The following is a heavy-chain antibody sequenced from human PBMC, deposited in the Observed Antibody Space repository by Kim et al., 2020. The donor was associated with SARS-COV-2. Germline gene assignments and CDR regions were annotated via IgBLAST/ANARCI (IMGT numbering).Heavy chain of an antibody. V-gene: IGHV4-38-2*02. CDR1: GYSISSGYY. CDR3: ARDLGSGSYYGLNY. Sequence: SETLSLTCTVSGYSISSGYYWGWIRQPPGKGLEWIGSIYHSGSTYYNPSLKSRVTISVDTSKNQFSLKLSSVTAADTAFYYCARDLGSGSYYGLNYWGQGTLVTVSS. D-gene: IGHD1-26*01. J-gene: IGHJ4*02. CDR2: IYHSGST.